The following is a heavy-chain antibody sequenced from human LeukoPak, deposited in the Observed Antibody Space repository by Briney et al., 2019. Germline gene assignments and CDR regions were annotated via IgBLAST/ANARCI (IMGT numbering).Heavy chain of an antibody. Sequence: PGESLRLSCAASGFTFSSYGMHWVRQAPGKGLEWVAVISYDGSNKYYADSVKGRFTISRDNSKNTLYLQMNSLRAEDTAVYYCAKEDSGSYDALDYWGQGTLVTVSS. CDR1: GFTFSSYG. D-gene: IGHD1-26*01. CDR2: ISYDGSNK. J-gene: IGHJ4*02. V-gene: IGHV3-30*18. CDR3: AKEDSGSYDALDY.